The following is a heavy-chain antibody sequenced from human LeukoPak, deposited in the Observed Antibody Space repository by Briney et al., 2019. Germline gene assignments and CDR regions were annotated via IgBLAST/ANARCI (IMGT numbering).Heavy chain of an antibody. CDR3: AKDPRRFSAFDY. J-gene: IGHJ4*02. V-gene: IGHV3-23*01. CDR1: GFTFSSYA. D-gene: IGHD3-3*01. Sequence: GGSLRLSCAASGFTFSSYAMSWARQAPGKGLEWVSALSGSGGSTYYAHSVKGLFTISRDNYKNMLYRQMTSLRAEDTAVYYCAKDPRRFSAFDYWGQGTLVTVSS. CDR2: LSGSGGST.